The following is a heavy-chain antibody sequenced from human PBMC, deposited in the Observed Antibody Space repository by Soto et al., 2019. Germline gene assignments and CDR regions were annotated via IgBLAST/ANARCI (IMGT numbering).Heavy chain of an antibody. V-gene: IGHV1-8*01. CDR1: GYTFTSYD. Sequence: QVQLVQSGAEVKKPGVSVQVSCKASGYTFTSYDINWVRQATGQGLEWMGWMNPNSGNTGYAQKFQGRVNITRNTPISTAYRELSSLRCEDTAVYSCARGPQGNTAMPNIATWFDPWGQGTLVTVSS. CDR3: ARGPQGNTAMPNIATWFDP. CDR2: MNPNSGNT. J-gene: IGHJ5*02. D-gene: IGHD5-18*01.